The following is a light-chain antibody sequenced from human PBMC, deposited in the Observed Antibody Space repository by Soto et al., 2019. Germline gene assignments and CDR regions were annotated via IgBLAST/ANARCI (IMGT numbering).Light chain of an antibody. Sequence: DIQVTQSPSTLSVSVGDRVTFTCRASQSISSWLAWYQQKPGKAPKLLLYDASTLQCGVPSRYSGSGSGTDFTLTIRRLHPDDFATYYCQQYNTYPRTFGQGTKVEIK. CDR1: QSISSW. CDR3: QQYNTYPRT. J-gene: IGKJ1*01. CDR2: DAS. V-gene: IGKV1-5*01.